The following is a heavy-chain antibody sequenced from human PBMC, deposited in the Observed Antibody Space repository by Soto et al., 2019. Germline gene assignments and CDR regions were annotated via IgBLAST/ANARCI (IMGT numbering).Heavy chain of an antibody. CDR2: INAGNGNT. CDR3: ARGSGYLDY. CDR1: GYTLTIYA. J-gene: IGHJ4*02. Sequence: ASVEVSCTASGYTLTIYARRWVRQAPGQRLEWMGWINAGNGNTKYSQKFQGRVTITRDTSASTAYMELSSLRSEDTAVYYCARGSGYLDYWGQGTLVTVSS. V-gene: IGHV1-3*01. D-gene: IGHD3-3*01.